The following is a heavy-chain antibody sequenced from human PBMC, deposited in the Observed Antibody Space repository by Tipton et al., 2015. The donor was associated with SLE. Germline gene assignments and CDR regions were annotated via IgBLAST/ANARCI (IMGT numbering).Heavy chain of an antibody. V-gene: IGHV1-18*01. Sequence: QKLQGRVTMTTDTSTSTAYMELRSLRSDDTAVYYCARNYYDSSGYNFFDYWGQGTLVTVSS. CDR3: ARNYYDSSGYNFFDY. D-gene: IGHD3-22*01. J-gene: IGHJ4*02.